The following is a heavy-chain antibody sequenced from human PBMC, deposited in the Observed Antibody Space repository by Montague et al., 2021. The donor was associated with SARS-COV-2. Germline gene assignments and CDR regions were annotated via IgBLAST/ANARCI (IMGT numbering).Heavy chain of an antibody. D-gene: IGHD1-7*01. CDR3: ARMECGTVSSEEI. Sequence: PALVKPTQTLTLTCTFSGFSLNSKGVCVTWIRQPPGGALESLARIDWDDAKFYNTSLKARLAVSKGDSETQVVLKVTDLDPADTATYFCARMECGTVSSEEIWGQGIKVTVSS. CDR2: IDWDDAK. V-gene: IGHV2-70*17. CDR1: GFSLNSKGVC. J-gene: IGHJ1*01.